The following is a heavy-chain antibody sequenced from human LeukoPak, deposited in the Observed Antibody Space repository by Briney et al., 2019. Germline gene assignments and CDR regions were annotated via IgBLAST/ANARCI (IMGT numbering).Heavy chain of an antibody. CDR1: GFTDSSNY. CDR2: IYSGGST. Sequence: GGSLRLSCVASGFTDSSNYMSWVRQAPGKGLEWVSVIYSGGSTYYADSVKGRFTISRDNSKNTLYLQMNSPRAEDTAVYYCAKGGIDAFDIWGQGTMVTVSS. J-gene: IGHJ3*02. V-gene: IGHV3-53*01. D-gene: IGHD3-16*01. CDR3: AKGGIDAFDI.